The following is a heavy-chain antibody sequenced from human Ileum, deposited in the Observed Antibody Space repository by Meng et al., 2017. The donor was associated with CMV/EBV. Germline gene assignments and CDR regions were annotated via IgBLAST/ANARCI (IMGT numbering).Heavy chain of an antibody. CDR1: VSFSSCTES. J-gene: IGHJ4*02. CDR2: TWYGSKWYY. CDR3: TYGWPLKY. V-gene: IGHV6-1*01. Sequence: QVTLHRVGPGLVVPSQTLSFTCAGVSFSSCTESWNWIGQSPSRGLEWLGRTWYGSKWYYGYAVSVKSRITIIPDTSQNQISLQLNSVNPDDTAVYYCTYGWPLKYWGQGSLVTVSS. D-gene: IGHD3-10*01.